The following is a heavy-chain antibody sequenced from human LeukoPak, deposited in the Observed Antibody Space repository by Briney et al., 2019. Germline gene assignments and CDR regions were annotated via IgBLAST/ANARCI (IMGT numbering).Heavy chain of an antibody. V-gene: IGHV3-48*01. CDR1: GLTFSTYA. D-gene: IGHD1-14*01. CDR2: MSSVNSAT. J-gene: IGHJ4*02. CDR3: ARAVGNHFDY. Sequence: PGGSLRLSCAASGLTFSTYAMAWVRQAPGKGLEWVSYMSSVNSATYYADSVKGRFTISRDNAKNSLYLQMNSLRGEDTAVYYCARAVGNHFDYWGQGTLVTVSS.